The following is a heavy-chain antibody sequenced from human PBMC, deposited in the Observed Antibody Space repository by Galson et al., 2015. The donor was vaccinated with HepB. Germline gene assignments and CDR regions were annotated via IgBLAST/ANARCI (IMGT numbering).Heavy chain of an antibody. Sequence: SLRLSCAASGFTFSSYAMSWVRQAPEKGLEWVSAISGSGGSTYYADSVKGRFTISRDNSKNTLYLQMNSLRAEDTAVYYCAKDRQFSSSWYSWFDPWGQGTLVTVSS. D-gene: IGHD6-13*01. CDR2: ISGSGGST. CDR3: AKDRQFSSSWYSWFDP. J-gene: IGHJ5*02. V-gene: IGHV3-23*01. CDR1: GFTFSSYA.